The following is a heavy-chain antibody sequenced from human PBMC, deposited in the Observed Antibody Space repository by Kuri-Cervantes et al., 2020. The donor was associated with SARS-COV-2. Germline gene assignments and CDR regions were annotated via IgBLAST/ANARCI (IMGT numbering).Heavy chain of an antibody. CDR3: ASSLLWFGESYYYMDV. CDR1: GFTFDDYT. CDR2: ISWDGGST. V-gene: IGHV3-43*01. J-gene: IGHJ6*03. D-gene: IGHD3-10*01. Sequence: GESLKISCAASGFTFDDYTMHWVRQAPGKGLEWVSLISWDGGSTYYADSVKGRFTISRDNSKNTLYLQMNSLRAEDTAVYYCASSLLWFGESYYYMDVWGKGTTVTVSS.